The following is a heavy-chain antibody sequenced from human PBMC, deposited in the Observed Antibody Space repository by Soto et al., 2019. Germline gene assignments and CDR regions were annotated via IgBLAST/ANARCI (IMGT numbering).Heavy chain of an antibody. V-gene: IGHV1-3*01. D-gene: IGHD3-10*01. CDR3: ARVVGSGSYYNQYNWFDP. J-gene: IGHJ5*02. CDR1: GYTFTSYA. CDR2: INAGNGNT. Sequence: ASVKVSWKASGYTFTSYAMHWVRQAPGQRLEWMGWINAGNGNTKYSQKFQGRVTITRDTSTSTAYMELSSLRSDDTAVYYCARVVGSGSYYNQYNWFDPWGQGTLVTVSS.